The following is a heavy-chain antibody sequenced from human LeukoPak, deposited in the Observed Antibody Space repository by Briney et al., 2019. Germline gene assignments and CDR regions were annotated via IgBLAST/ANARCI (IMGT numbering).Heavy chain of an antibody. V-gene: IGHV1-69*13. CDR1: GGTFSSYA. D-gene: IGHD1-26*01. CDR3: ARERGSPYAFDI. Sequence: ASVKVSCKASGGTFSSYAISWVRQAPGQGLEWMGGIIPIFGTANYAQKFQGRVTITADESTSTAYMELSSLRSEDTAVYYCARERGSPYAFDIWGQGTMVTVSS. CDR2: IIPIFGTA. J-gene: IGHJ3*02.